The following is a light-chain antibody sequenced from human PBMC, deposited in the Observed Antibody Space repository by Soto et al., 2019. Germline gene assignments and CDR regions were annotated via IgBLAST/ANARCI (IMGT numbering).Light chain of an antibody. V-gene: IGLV2-14*01. CDR3: SAYKTSRTYV. CDR2: EVN. Sequence: QSVLTQPASVSGSPGQSITISCTGTSSDIGAYNYVSWYQHHPGTAPKVIIYEVNNRPSGVSYRFSGSKSGNTASLTISGHQAEDEADYYCSAYKTSRTYVFGSGTKLTVL. J-gene: IGLJ1*01. CDR1: SSDIGAYNY.